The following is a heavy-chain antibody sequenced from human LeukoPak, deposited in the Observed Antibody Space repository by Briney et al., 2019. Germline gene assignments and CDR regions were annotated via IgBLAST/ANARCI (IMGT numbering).Heavy chain of an antibody. CDR3: ARGEWSSSPFDY. CDR1: GFTFSSYS. V-gene: IGHV3-21*01. Sequence: GGSLRLSCAASGFTFSSYSMNWVRQAPGKGLEWVSSISSSSSYIYYADSVKGRFTISRDNARNSLYLQMNRLRAEDTAVYYCARGEWSSSPFDYWGQGTLVTVSS. CDR2: ISSSSSYI. J-gene: IGHJ4*02. D-gene: IGHD6-6*01.